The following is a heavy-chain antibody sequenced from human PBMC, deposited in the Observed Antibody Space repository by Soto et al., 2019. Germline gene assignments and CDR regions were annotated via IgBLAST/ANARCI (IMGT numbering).Heavy chain of an antibody. Sequence: GGSLRLSCAASGFTFSRDGMSWVRQAPGKGLEWVSLITDNSGSTYYADSVKGRFTISRDNTKNTLFLQMSSLRAEDTAVYYCAKERATTTAFDYWGQGALVTVSS. CDR2: ITDNSGST. V-gene: IGHV3-23*01. D-gene: IGHD4-17*01. CDR3: AKERATTTAFDY. J-gene: IGHJ4*02. CDR1: GFTFSRDG.